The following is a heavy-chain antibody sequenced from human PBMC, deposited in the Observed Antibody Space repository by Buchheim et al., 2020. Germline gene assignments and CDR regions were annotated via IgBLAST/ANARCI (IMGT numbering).Heavy chain of an antibody. CDR1: GFIFSNYW. Sequence: EVQLVESGGGLVQSGGSLTLSCAVSGFIFSNYWMDWVRQAPGKGLAWVANIKYDGSEKYYVDSVKGRFTISRDNAKNSLYLQMNRLRAEDTAVYYCARALNYWGQGTL. J-gene: IGHJ4*02. CDR2: IKYDGSEK. V-gene: IGHV3-7*01. CDR3: ARALNY.